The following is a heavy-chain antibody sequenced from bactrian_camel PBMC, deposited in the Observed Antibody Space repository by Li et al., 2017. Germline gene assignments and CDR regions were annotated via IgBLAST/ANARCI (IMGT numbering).Heavy chain of an antibody. CDR3: AADSTWRRLWFELQPHY. Sequence: HVQLVESGGGSVQAGGTLRLACVVSINHFIESCMTWFRQVPGKERERVAAITATMAPNSGGTYYSESVRGRFTISQDNAKNIMCLQNDSLEPEDTAMYDCAADSTWRRLWFELQPHYWGQGTQVTVS. V-gene: IGHV3-3*01. CDR2: ITATMAPNSGGT. D-gene: IGHD3*01. J-gene: IGHJ4*01. CDR1: INHFIESC.